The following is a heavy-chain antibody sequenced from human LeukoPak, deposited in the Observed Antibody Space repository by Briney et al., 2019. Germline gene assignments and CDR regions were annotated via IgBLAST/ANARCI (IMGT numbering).Heavy chain of an antibody. J-gene: IGHJ5*02. D-gene: IGHD2-2*02. Sequence: ASVKVSCKASGYTFTSYGIGWVRQAPGQGLEWMGWISAYNGNTNYAQKLQGRVTMTTDTSTSTAYMELRSLRSDDTAVYYCAMRYCSSTSCYNWFDPWGQGTLVTVSS. CDR3: AMRYCSSTSCYNWFDP. CDR2: ISAYNGNT. CDR1: GYTFTSYG. V-gene: IGHV1-18*01.